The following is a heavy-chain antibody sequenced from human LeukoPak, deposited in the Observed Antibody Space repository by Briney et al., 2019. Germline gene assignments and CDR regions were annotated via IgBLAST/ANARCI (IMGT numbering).Heavy chain of an antibody. V-gene: IGHV1-18*01. CDR3: ARDPAYGTYDY. CDR2: ISTDNGNT. Sequence: ASVKVSCKASGGTFSSYAISWVRQAPGQGLEWMGRISTDNGNTNYVQKLQGRVTMTTDTSTSTAYMELKSLRSDDTAVYYCARDPAYGTYDYWGQGTLVTVSS. D-gene: IGHD2-21*01. CDR1: GGTFSSYA. J-gene: IGHJ4*02.